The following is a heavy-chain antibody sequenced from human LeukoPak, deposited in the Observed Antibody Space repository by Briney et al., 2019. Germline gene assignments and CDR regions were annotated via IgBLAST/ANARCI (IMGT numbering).Heavy chain of an antibody. CDR2: IIPIFGTA. Sequence: SVKVSCKASGGTFSSYAISWVRQAPGQGLEWMGGIIPIFGTANYAQKFQGRVTITTDESTSTAYMELSSLRAEDTAVYYCAKGGYGREPFDVWGQGTTVIVSS. J-gene: IGHJ3*01. CDR3: AKGGYGREPFDV. D-gene: IGHD5-18*01. CDR1: GGTFSSYA. V-gene: IGHV1-69*05.